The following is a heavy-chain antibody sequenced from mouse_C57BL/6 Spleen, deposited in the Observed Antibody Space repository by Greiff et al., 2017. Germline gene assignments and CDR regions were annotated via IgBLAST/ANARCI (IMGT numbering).Heavy chain of an antibody. J-gene: IGHJ3*01. D-gene: IGHD2-4*01. CDR3: ARGLYYDYDEAAY. V-gene: IGHV1-59*01. CDR1: GYTFTSYW. CDR2: IDPSDSYT. Sequence: QVQLQQPGAELVRPGTSVKLSCKASGYTFTSYWMHWVKQRPGQGLEWIGVIDPSDSYTNYNQKFKGKATLTVDTSSSTAYMQLSSLTSEDSAVYYCARGLYYDYDEAAYWGQGTLVTVSA.